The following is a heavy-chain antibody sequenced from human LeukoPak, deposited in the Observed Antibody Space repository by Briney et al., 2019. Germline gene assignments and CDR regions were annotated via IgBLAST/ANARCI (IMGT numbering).Heavy chain of an antibody. CDR2: IDPSDSYT. J-gene: IGHJ4*02. V-gene: IGHV5-10-1*01. CDR3: TLYGAVAGRGGGG. D-gene: IGHD6-19*01. Sequence: GESLRISCKGSGYSFPTYWISWVRQMPGKGLEWMGRIDPSDSYTNYSPSFQGHVTISADRSISTAYLQWSSLKASDTAMYYCTLYGAVAGRGGGGWGQGTLVTVSS. CDR1: GYSFPTYW.